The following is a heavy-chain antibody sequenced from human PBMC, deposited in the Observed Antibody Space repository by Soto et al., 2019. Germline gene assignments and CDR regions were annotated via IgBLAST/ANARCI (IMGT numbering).Heavy chain of an antibody. CDR3: AKDLIDGSSSY. D-gene: IGHD2-15*01. V-gene: IGHV3-23*01. CDR1: GFTFSSYA. J-gene: IGHJ4*02. Sequence: GGSLRLSCAASGFTFSSYAMSWVRQAPGKGLEWVSTMSGSAGSAYYADSVKGRFTISRDNSENTLYLQMNSLRAEDTAVYYCAKDLIDGSSSYWGQGTLVTVSS. CDR2: MSGSAGSA.